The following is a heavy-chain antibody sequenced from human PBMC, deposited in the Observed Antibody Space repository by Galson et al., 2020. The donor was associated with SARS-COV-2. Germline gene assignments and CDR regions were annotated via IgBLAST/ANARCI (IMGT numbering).Heavy chain of an antibody. CDR3: VRREAVTGAPFDY. CDR2: INPVNSDN. J-gene: IGHJ4*02. D-gene: IGHD7-27*01. CDR1: GYRFNDYW. V-gene: IGHV5-51*01. Sequence: GESLKISCKGSGYRFNDYWIGWVRQVPGQGLEWMALINPVNSDNRYSPSFGGQVTISADTATETAYLQWSSLRASDSAIYYCVRREAVTGAPFDYWGPGTLVTVSS.